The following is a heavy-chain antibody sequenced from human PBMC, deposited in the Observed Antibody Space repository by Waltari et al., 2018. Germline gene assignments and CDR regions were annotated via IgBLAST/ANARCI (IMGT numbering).Heavy chain of an antibody. CDR2: LSGDGGIT. Sequence: EVQVVESGGGLVQPGGSLRLSRSATVFTDTVAWTPWVRQGPGKGLVWVSRLSGDGGITNYADFVKGRFTISRDRAKNTLYLQMNSLRPDDTAIYYCMRGADLRGQGIPVTVSS. CDR3: MRGADL. J-gene: IGHJ4*02. CDR1: VFTDTVAW. D-gene: IGHD3-3*01. V-gene: IGHV3-74*01.